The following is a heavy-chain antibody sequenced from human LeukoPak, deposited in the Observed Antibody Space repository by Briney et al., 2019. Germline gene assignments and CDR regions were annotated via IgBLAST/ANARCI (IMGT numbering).Heavy chain of an antibody. Sequence: GRSLRLSCAASGFTFDDYAMHWVRQAPGKGREWVSGISWNSGSIGYADSVKGRFTISRDNAKNSLYLQMNSLRAEDTALYYCAKDRPPGSGWYVFDYWGQGTLVTVSS. V-gene: IGHV3-9*01. CDR3: AKDRPPGSGWYVFDY. CDR2: ISWNSGSI. J-gene: IGHJ4*02. CDR1: GFTFDDYA. D-gene: IGHD6-19*01.